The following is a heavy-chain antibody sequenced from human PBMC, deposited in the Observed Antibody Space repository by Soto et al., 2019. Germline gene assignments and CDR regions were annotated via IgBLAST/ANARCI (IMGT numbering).Heavy chain of an antibody. CDR1: GGSFSGYY. J-gene: IGHJ6*02. Sequence: SETLSLTCAVYGGSFSGYYWSWIRQPPGKGLEWIGEINHSGSTNYNPSLKSRVTISVDTSKNQFSLKLSSVTAAATAVYYCARRGYDILTGYYGGYYGMDVWGQGTTVTVSS. V-gene: IGHV4-34*01. CDR3: ARRGYDILTGYYGGYYGMDV. D-gene: IGHD3-9*01. CDR2: INHSGST.